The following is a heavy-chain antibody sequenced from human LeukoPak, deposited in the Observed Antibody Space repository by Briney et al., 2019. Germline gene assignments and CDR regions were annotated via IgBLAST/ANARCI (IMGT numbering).Heavy chain of an antibody. D-gene: IGHD1-26*01. CDR2: IYYSGST. V-gene: IGHV4-59*01. Sequence: SETLSLTCTVSGGSISSYYWSWIRQPPGKRLEWIGYIYYSGSTNYNPSLKSRVTISVDTSKNQFSLKLSSVTAADTAVYYCARGPREIVGATDVDYYYYGMDVWGQGTTVTVSS. J-gene: IGHJ6*02. CDR1: GGSISSYY. CDR3: ARGPREIVGATDVDYYYYGMDV.